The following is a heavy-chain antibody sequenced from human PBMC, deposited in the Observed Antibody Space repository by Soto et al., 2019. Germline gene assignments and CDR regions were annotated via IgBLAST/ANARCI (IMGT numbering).Heavy chain of an antibody. CDR3: STSGTPFQH. CDR2: IKSKSDRGTT. J-gene: IGHJ1*01. Sequence: EVQLVESGGGLVEPGGSLRLSCSASGFTFSSAWMSWVRQAPGKGLEWVGRIKSKSDRGTTDYAAPVKGRFAISRDDSKSTVYLQMSSLKTEDTAMYYCSTSGTPFQHWGQGALVTVSS. V-gene: IGHV3-15*01. D-gene: IGHD3-10*01. CDR1: GFTFSSAW.